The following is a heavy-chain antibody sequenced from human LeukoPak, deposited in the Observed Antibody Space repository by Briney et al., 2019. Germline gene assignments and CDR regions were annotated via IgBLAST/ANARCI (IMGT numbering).Heavy chain of an antibody. D-gene: IGHD3-9*01. V-gene: IGHV3-23*01. CDR2: ISGSGGST. J-gene: IGHJ4*02. CDR1: GFTFGNYA. Sequence: PGGSLRLSCEASGFTFGNYAMTWVRQAPGKGLEWVSAISGSGGSTYYADSVKGRFTISRDNSKNTLYLQMNSLRAEDTAVYYCAKCPIKGYYDILTGEWGQGTLVTVSS. CDR3: AKCPIKGYYDILTGE.